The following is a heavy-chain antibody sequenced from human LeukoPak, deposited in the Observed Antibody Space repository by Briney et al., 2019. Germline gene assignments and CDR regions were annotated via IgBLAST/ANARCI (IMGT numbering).Heavy chain of an antibody. J-gene: IGHJ6*03. CDR2: TYSNGRT. CDR1: GFTVSSNY. D-gene: IGHD3-10*01. V-gene: IGHV3-53*01. CDR3: ARVLSGRGSLYDYYYYMDV. Sequence: GGSLRLSCAASGFTVSSNYMSWVRQAPGKALEWVSVTYSNGRTYYAGSVKGRFTISRDISKNTLYLQMNSLRAEDTAVYYCARVLSGRGSLYDYYYYMDVWGKGTTVTISS.